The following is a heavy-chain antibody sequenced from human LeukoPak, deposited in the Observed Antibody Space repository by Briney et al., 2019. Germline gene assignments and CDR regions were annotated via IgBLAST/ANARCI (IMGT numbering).Heavy chain of an antibody. CDR2: IYPGDSDT. D-gene: IGHD3-10*01. Sequence: GESLKISCKGSGYSFTSYWIGWVRQMPGKGLEWMGIIYPGDSDTRYSPSFQGQVTISADKSISTAYLQCSSLKASDTAMYYCARLTMVRGVIKHFDYWGQGTLVTVSS. J-gene: IGHJ4*02. CDR1: GYSFTSYW. CDR3: ARLTMVRGVIKHFDY. V-gene: IGHV5-51*01.